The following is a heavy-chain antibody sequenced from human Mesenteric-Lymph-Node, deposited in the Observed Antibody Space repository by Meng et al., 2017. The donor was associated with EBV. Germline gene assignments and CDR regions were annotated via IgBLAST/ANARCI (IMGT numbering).Heavy chain of an antibody. V-gene: IGHV4-61*01. CDR2: IFFVGST. Sequence: QGPCAGVGDELEPLSPPLMVSCGSARGGFNNCGWIRQAPAKGLELIGYIFFVGSTYYNPSLKNRVTISIIRSNNQFSVKLDSVTAADTAVYYCARETRERCFEFDYWGQGTLVTVSS. CDR1: CGSARGGFNN. CDR3: ARETRERCFEFDY. D-gene: IGHD4/OR15-4a*01. J-gene: IGHJ4*02.